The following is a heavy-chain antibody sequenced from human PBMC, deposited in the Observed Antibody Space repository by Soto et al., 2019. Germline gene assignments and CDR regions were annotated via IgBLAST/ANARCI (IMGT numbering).Heavy chain of an antibody. CDR2: IYYYGTT. Sequence: QVQLQESGPGLVKPSQTLSLTCTVSGDSLMSDSYYWNCIRQPPGKGLDWIGYIYYYGTTAYNPSLKTRVNVSPGPQKDQFALDLSSVTAADTAVDYCAGGFDGGKFWAFESWGQGTQVTVSS. CDR1: GDSLMSDSYY. D-gene: IGHD1-26*01. CDR3: AGGFDGGKFWAFES. V-gene: IGHV4-31*03. J-gene: IGHJ4*02.